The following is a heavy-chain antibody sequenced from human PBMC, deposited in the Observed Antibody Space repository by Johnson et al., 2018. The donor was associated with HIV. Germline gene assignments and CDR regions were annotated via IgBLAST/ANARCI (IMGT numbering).Heavy chain of an antibody. Sequence: QVQLVESGGGVVQPGRSLRLSCAASECTFSNFDMHWVRQAPGKGLEWVAVISYDGSNKYYADSLKGRFTISRDNSKSTLYLQMNSLRAEDTAVYYCANGPIKYSRSSRGGAFEIWGQGTTVIVSS. CDR1: ECTFSNFD. CDR3: ANGPIKYSRSSRGGAFEI. D-gene: IGHD6-6*01. V-gene: IGHV3-30*18. CDR2: ISYDGSNK. J-gene: IGHJ3*02.